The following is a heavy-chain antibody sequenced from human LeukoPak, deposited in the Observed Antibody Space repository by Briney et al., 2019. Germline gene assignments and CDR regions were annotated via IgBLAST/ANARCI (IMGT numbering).Heavy chain of an antibody. Sequence: GGSLRLSCAASGFTFSTYAMDWVRQAPGKGLEWVTGGSTTIYYADSVKGRFTISRDNAKNSLYLQMNSLRAEDTAVYYCARDYSTVTTFFDYWGQGTLVTVSS. CDR1: GFTFSTYA. CDR2: GGSTTI. V-gene: IGHV3-48*01. CDR3: ARDYSTVTTFFDY. D-gene: IGHD4-17*01. J-gene: IGHJ4*02.